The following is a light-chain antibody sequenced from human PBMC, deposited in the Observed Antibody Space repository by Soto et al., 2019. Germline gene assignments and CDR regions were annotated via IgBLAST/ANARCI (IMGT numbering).Light chain of an antibody. Sequence: QSALTQPASVSGSPGQLITISCTGTSSDVGGYNYVSWYQQHPGKAPKLMIYDVSNRPSGVSNRFSGSKSGNTASLTISGLQAEDEADYYCSSYTSSSTLAVFGTGTKVTV. CDR3: SSYTSSSTLAV. CDR2: DVS. J-gene: IGLJ1*01. CDR1: SSDVGGYNY. V-gene: IGLV2-14*01.